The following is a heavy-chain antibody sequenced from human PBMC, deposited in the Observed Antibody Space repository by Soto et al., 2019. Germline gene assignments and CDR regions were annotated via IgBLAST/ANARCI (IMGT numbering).Heavy chain of an antibody. D-gene: IGHD3-22*01. CDR3: ARDRVRHYYDSSGYYGY. CDR1: GYTFTSYG. Sequence: ASVKVSCKASGYTFTSYGISWVRQAPGQGLEWMGWISAYNGNTNYAQKLQGRVTMTTDTSTSTAYMELRSLRSDDTAVYYCARDRVRHYYDSSGYYGYWGQGTLVTAPQ. J-gene: IGHJ4*02. CDR2: ISAYNGNT. V-gene: IGHV1-18*01.